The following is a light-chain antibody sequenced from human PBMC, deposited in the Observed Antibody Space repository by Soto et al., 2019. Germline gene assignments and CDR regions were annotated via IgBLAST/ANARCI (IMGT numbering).Light chain of an antibody. CDR1: QSISSW. CDR3: LQDHDDSWT. CDR2: KAS. V-gene: IGKV1-5*03. Sequence: DIQITQAPSTLSASVGDRVTITCRASQSISSWLAWYQQKPGKAPKLLIYKASNLQSGVPSRFRGSRSGTEFTLTVSSLQPADFATYYCLQDHDDSWTFGQGTKVDI. J-gene: IGKJ1*01.